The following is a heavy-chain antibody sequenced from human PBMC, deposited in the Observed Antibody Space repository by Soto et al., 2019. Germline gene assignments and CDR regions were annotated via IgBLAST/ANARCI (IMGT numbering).Heavy chain of an antibody. V-gene: IGHV3-33*01. J-gene: IGHJ4*02. D-gene: IGHD3-3*01. CDR1: GFTFSSYG. CDR3: ARVLRFLECPFDY. Sequence: GGSLRLSCAASGFTFSSYGMHWVRQAPGKGLEWVAVIWYDGSNKYYADSVKGRFTISRDNSKNTLYLQMNSLRAEDTAVYYCARVLRFLECPFDYWGQGTLVTVSS. CDR2: IWYDGSNK.